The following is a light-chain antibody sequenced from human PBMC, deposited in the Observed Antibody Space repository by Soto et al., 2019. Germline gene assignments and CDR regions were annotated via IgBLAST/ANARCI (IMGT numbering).Light chain of an antibody. CDR1: ESLLHSNGNTY. J-gene: IGKJ1*01. V-gene: IGKV2-28*01. CDR3: MQGQQTPRT. Sequence: DIVMTQSPLSLPVTPGEPASISCTSSESLLHSNGNTYLDWYLQKPGQSPQLVIYLGSNRASGVPDRFSGGGSGTDFTLKISRVEAEDVGVYYCMQGQQTPRTFGQGTKVEI. CDR2: LGS.